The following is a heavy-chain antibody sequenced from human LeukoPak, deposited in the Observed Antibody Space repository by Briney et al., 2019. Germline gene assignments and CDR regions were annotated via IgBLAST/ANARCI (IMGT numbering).Heavy chain of an antibody. CDR3: ARRKLTVLDS. J-gene: IGHJ4*02. CDR2: IYYSGST. Sequence: PSETLSLTCTVSGGSISSYYWSWIRQPPGKGLEWIGYIYYSGSTNYNPSLKSRVTISVDTSKNQFSLKLSSVTAADTAVYYCARRKLTVLDSWGQGTPVTVSS. V-gene: IGHV4-59*01. D-gene: IGHD2-21*02. CDR1: GGSISSYY.